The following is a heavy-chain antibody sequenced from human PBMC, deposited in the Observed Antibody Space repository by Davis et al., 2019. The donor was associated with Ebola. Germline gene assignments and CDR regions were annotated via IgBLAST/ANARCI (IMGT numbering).Heavy chain of an antibody. Sequence: AASVKVSCKTSGDGFHFYGISWIRQVSGQGPEWMGWISFYDGETHYAQKLQGRVTLTADKSTATAYMDLRSLRPDDTAMYYCARDIRGGSYYNWLDIWGQGTQVTVSS. CDR2: ISFYDGET. CDR1: GDGFHFYG. CDR3: ARDIRGGSYYNWLDI. D-gene: IGHD1-26*01. J-gene: IGHJ5*02. V-gene: IGHV1-18*01.